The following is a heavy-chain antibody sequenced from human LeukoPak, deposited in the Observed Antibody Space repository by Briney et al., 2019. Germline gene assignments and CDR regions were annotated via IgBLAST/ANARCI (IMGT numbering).Heavy chain of an antibody. CDR2: IKQDGSEK. Sequence: GGSLRLSCAASGFTFSSYWMSWVRQAPGKGLEWVANIKQDGSEKYYVDSVKGRFTISRDNAKNSLYQQMNSLRAEDTAVYYCARGSITIFGVVLFDYWGQGTLVTVSS. V-gene: IGHV3-7*04. CDR3: ARGSITIFGVVLFDY. J-gene: IGHJ4*02. CDR1: GFTFSSYW. D-gene: IGHD3-3*01.